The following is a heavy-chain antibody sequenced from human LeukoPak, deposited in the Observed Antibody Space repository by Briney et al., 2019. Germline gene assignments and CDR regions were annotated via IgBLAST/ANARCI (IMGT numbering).Heavy chain of an antibody. Sequence: SETLSLPRTVSGGSFSSTSYYWGWIRQPPGKGLEWIGSIYYSGSTYYNPSLKSRVTISIDTSKSQFSLKLTSVTAADTAVYYCARQTYDSGSGSYRPYYYMDVWGKGTTVTVSS. CDR3: ARQTYDSGSGSYRPYYYMDV. D-gene: IGHD3-10*01. V-gene: IGHV4-39*01. CDR2: IYYSGST. J-gene: IGHJ6*03. CDR1: GGSFSSTSYY.